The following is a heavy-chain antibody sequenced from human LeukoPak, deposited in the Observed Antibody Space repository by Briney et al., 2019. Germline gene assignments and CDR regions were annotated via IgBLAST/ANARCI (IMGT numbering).Heavy chain of an antibody. J-gene: IGHJ4*02. D-gene: IGHD5-18*01. V-gene: IGHV3-74*01. Sequence: GGSLRLSCAASGFTFSWFWMHWVRQPPGKGLVWVSRIDTDGRTTTYADSVKGRFTISRDNAKNTVYLQLNSLRVEDTAMYYCATLNSFGSDYWGRGVLVTVSS. CDR2: IDTDGRTT. CDR3: ATLNSFGSDY. CDR1: GFTFSWFW.